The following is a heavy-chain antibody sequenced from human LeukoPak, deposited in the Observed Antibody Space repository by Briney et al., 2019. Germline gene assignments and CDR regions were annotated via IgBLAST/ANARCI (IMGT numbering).Heavy chain of an antibody. V-gene: IGHV3-64*02. CDR1: GFTFSSYA. CDR2: ISTNGGST. J-gene: IGHJ4*02. CDR3: APVNFDY. Sequence: GGSLRLSCAASGFTFSSYAMHWVRQAPGKGLEYVSGISTNGGSTYYADSVKGRFTISRDNSKNTLFLQMGSLRAEDTAVYYCAPVNFDYWGQGTLVTVSS.